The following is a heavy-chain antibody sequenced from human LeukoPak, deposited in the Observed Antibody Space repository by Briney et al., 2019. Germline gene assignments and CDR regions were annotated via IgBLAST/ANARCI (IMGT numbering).Heavy chain of an antibody. D-gene: IGHD6-19*01. J-gene: IGHJ5*02. CDR2: ITDTYNT. Sequence: GSLRLSCAASGIAFSDSAMYWVRQAPGKGLECVSVITDTYNTYYGDSVKGRFTVSRDNSRKTLYLQMNSLRVDDTALYYCVKGACSSGCSGNHWGQGTRVIVSP. CDR1: GIAFSDSA. V-gene: IGHV3-23*01. CDR3: VKGACSSGCSGNH.